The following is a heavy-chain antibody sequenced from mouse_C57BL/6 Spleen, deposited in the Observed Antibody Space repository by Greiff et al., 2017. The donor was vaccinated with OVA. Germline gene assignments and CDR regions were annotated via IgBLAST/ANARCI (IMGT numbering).Heavy chain of an antibody. J-gene: IGHJ2*01. V-gene: IGHV7-3*01. CDR3: AIVYSNYYYFDY. Sequence: EVKLMESGGGLVQPGGSLSLSCAASGFTFTDYYMSWVRQPPGKALEWLGFIRNKANGYTTEYSASVKGRFTISRANSQSILYLQMNALRAEDSATYYCAIVYSNYYYFDYWGQGTTLTVSS. D-gene: IGHD2-5*01. CDR2: IRNKANGYTT. CDR1: GFTFTDYY.